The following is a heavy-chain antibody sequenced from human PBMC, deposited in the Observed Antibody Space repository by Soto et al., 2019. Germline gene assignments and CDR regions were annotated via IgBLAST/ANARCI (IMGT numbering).Heavy chain of an antibody. Sequence: CLTSAVSGGSMWSWGDAGSWKRQPPGKGLEWIGYIYHSGSTYYNPSLKSRVTISVDRSKNQFPLKLSSVTAADTAVYYCARVSGSYYYGMDVWGQGITVTVSS. V-gene: IGHV4-30-2*01. J-gene: IGHJ6*02. D-gene: IGHD1-26*01. CDR3: ARVSGSYYYGMDV. CDR2: IYHSGST. CDR1: GGSMWSWGDA.